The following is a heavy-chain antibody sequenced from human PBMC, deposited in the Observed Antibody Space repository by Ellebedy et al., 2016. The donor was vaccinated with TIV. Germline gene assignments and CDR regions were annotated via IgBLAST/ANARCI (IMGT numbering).Heavy chain of an antibody. Sequence: SETLSLTCAVYGGSFSGFSLSWIRQPPGKGLEWIGEINHRGSTTYNPSLRSRVTISVDTSNHQFSLGLTSVTAADTAVYYCARGNYQDVDLDHWYFDLWGRGTLVTVSS. V-gene: IGHV4-34*01. D-gene: IGHD4-11*01. CDR3: ARGNYQDVDLDHWYFDL. CDR2: INHRGST. J-gene: IGHJ2*01. CDR1: GGSFSGFS.